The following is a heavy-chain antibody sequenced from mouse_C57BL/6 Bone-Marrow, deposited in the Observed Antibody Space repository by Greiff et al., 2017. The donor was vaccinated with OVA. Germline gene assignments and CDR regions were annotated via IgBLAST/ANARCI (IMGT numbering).Heavy chain of an antibody. CDR2: IWSGGST. J-gene: IGHJ4*01. CDR3: ARNGYDYDRYAMDY. D-gene: IGHD2-4*01. V-gene: IGHV2-2*01. Sequence: VQGVESGPGLVQPSQSLSITCTVSGFSLTSYGVHWVRQSPGKGLEWLGVIWSGGSTDYNAAFISRLSISKDNSKSQVFFKMNSLQADDTAIYYCARNGYDYDRYAMDYWGQGTSVTVSS. CDR1: GFSLTSYG.